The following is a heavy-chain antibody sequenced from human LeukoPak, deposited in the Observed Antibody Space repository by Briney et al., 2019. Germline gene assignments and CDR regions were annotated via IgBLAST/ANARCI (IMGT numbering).Heavy chain of an antibody. V-gene: IGHV1-8*01. CDR1: GYTFTSYD. Sequence: VASVKVSCKASGYTFTSYDINWVRQATGQGLEWMGWMYPNSGNTGYAQKFQGRVTMTKNTSITTAYMELSSLRSEDTAVYYCARALSWTTDSYYYMDVWGKGTTVTVSS. J-gene: IGHJ6*03. D-gene: IGHD3/OR15-3a*01. CDR3: ARALSWTTDSYYYMDV. CDR2: MYPNSGNT.